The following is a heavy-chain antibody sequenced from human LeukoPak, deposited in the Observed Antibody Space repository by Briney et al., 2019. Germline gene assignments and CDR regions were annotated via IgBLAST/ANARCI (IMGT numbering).Heavy chain of an antibody. D-gene: IGHD1-26*01. CDR3: ARGRPWAAFDI. CDR2: INADGSAT. Sequence: GGSLRLSCAASGFTFSTCWMHWVSQGPGKGLVWVSRINADGSATSHADSVKGRFTISRDNANNALYLQMNSLRAEDTAVYYCARGRPWAAFDIWGQGTMVTVSS. J-gene: IGHJ3*02. CDR1: GFTFSTCW. V-gene: IGHV3-74*01.